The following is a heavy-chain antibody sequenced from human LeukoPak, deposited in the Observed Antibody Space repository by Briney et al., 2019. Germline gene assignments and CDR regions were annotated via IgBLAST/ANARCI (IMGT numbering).Heavy chain of an antibody. J-gene: IGHJ4*02. CDR1: GGSISSYY. Sequence: PSETLSLTCTVPGGSISSYYWSWIRQPPGKGLEWIGYIYYSGSTNYNPSLKSRVTISVDTSKNQFSLKLSSVTAADTAVYYCARLQRYSYGQYFDYWGQGTLVTVSS. D-gene: IGHD5-18*01. V-gene: IGHV4-59*08. CDR3: ARLQRYSYGQYFDY. CDR2: IYYSGST.